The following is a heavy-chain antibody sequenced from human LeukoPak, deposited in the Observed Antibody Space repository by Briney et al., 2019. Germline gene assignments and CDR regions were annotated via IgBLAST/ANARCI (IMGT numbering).Heavy chain of an antibody. J-gene: IGHJ5*02. CDR1: GFTFSSYW. V-gene: IGHV3-74*01. Sequence: PGGSLRLSCAASGFTFSSYWMHWVRQAPGKGLVWVSRINSDGSSTSYADSVKGRFTISRDNAKNTLYLQMNSLRAEDTAVYYCAKGSDYLGEGWFDPWGQGTLVTVSS. CDR3: AKGSDYLGEGWFDP. CDR2: INSDGSST. D-gene: IGHD4-11*01.